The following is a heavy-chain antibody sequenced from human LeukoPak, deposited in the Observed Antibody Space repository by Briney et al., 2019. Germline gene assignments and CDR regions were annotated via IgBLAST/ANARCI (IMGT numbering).Heavy chain of an antibody. D-gene: IGHD3-10*01. CDR3: AKDTGTYYGSGSYYPNRPIDY. CDR1: AFTFTTYG. V-gene: IGHV3-30*02. CDR2: IRYGGSNK. Sequence: PGGSLRLSCAASAFTFTTYGMHWVRQAPGKGRVWVTFIRYGGSNKYYADSVKGRFTISRDNSKNTLYVQMNSLRAEDTAVYYCAKDTGTYYGSGSYYPNRPIDYWGQGTLVTISS. J-gene: IGHJ4*02.